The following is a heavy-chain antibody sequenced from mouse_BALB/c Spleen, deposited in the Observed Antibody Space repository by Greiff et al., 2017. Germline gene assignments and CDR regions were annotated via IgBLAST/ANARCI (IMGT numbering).Heavy chain of an antibody. J-gene: IGHJ4*01. V-gene: IGHV1-7*01. CDR3: ARGYYGSSAMDD. CDR2: INPSTGYT. D-gene: IGHD1-1*01. Sequence: QVQLQQSGAELAKPGASVKMSCKASGYTFTSYWMHWVKQRPGQGLEWIGYINPSTGYTEYNQKFKDKATLTADKSSSTAYMQLSSLTSEDSAVYYCARGYYGSSAMDDWGQGTSVTVSS. CDR1: GYTFTSYW.